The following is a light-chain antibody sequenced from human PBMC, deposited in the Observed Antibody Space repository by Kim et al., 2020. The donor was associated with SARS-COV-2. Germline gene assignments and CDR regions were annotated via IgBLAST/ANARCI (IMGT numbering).Light chain of an antibody. CDR2: YDT. CDR1: NIGSKN. J-gene: IGLJ3*02. V-gene: IGLV3-21*04. Sequence: SYELTQPPSVSVAPGETAKIPCGGNNIGSKNVHWYQQKTGQAPVLVISYDTDRPSGIPDRFSGSNSGNTATLTINRVEAGDEADYFYQVWDSWEFGGGTQLTVL. CDR3: QVWDSWE.